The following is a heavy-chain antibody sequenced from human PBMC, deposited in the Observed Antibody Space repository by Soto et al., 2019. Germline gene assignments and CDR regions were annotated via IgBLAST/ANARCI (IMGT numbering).Heavy chain of an antibody. J-gene: IGHJ5*02. CDR1: GYTFTGYY. CDR2: MNPNSANT. V-gene: IGHV1-8*02. CDR3: AREVSGWFDP. D-gene: IGHD1-20*01. Sequence: ASVKVSCKASGYTFTGYYMHWVRQAPGQGLEWMGWMNPNSANTGYAQKFQGRVTMTRNTSISTAYMELSSLRSEDTAVYYCAREVSGWFDPWGQGTLVTVSS.